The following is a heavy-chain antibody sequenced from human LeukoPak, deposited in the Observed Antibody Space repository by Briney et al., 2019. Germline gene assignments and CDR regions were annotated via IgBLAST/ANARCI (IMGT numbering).Heavy chain of an antibody. CDR1: GFTFSDYY. J-gene: IGHJ4*02. CDR3: ASEEGIGRYYYDSSGYYYDY. D-gene: IGHD3-22*01. CDR2: ISSSGSTI. V-gene: IGHV3-11*04. Sequence: GGSLRLSCAASGFTFSDYYMSWIRQAPGKGLEWVSYISSSGSTIYYADSVKGRFTISRDNAKNSLYLQMNSLRAEDTAVYYCASEEGIGRYYYDSSGYYYDYWGQGTLVTVSS.